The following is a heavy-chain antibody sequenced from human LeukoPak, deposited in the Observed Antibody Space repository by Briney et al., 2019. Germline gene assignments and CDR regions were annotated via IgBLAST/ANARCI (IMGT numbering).Heavy chain of an antibody. CDR1: GFTFSNYA. Sequence: GGSLRLSCAASGFTFSNYAMSWVRQAPGKGLEWVSTLSGTGGSTYYADSVKGRFTISRDNSKNTLYQQVSSLRAEDTAVYYCAKDPRYYDFWSGFEYYFDYWGQGTLVTVSS. D-gene: IGHD3-3*01. CDR3: AKDPRYYDFWSGFEYYFDY. J-gene: IGHJ4*02. CDR2: LSGTGGST. V-gene: IGHV3-23*01.